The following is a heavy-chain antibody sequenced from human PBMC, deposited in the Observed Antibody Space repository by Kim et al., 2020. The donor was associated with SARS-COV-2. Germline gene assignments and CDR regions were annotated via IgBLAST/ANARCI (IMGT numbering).Heavy chain of an antibody. CDR2: GSEK. CDR3: ARGPGLPDY. Sequence: GSEKYYVDSVKGRFTISRDNAKNSLYVQLNSLRAEDTAVYYCARGPGLPDYWGQGTLVTVSS. J-gene: IGHJ4*02. V-gene: IGHV3-7*01.